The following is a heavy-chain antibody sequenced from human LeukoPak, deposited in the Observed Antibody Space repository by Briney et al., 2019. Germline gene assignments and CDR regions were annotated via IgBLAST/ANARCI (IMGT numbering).Heavy chain of an antibody. V-gene: IGHV1-46*01. D-gene: IGHD6-13*01. CDR3: ASKGSTGYSSSWLAGYDY. CDR1: GYTFTSYY. Sequence: GASVKVSCKASGYTFTSYYMHWVRQAPGQGLEWMGIINPSGGSTSYAQKFQGRVTMTRDTSTSTVYMELSSLRSEDTAVYYCASKGSTGYSSSWLAGYDYWGQGTLVTVSS. J-gene: IGHJ4*02. CDR2: INPSGGST.